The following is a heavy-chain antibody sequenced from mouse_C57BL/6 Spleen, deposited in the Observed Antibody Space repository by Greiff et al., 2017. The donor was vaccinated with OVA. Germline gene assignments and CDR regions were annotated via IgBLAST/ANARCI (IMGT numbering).Heavy chain of an antibody. J-gene: IGHJ2*01. CDR3: ARETTVERGDFDY. CDR2: ISYDGSN. D-gene: IGHD1-1*01. Sequence: VQLQQSGPGLVKPSQSLSLTCSVTGYSITSGYYWNWIRQFPGNKLEWMGYISYDGSNNYNPSLKNRISITRDTSKNQFFLKLNSVTTEDTATYYCARETTVERGDFDYWGQGTTLTVSS. CDR1: GYSITSGYY. V-gene: IGHV3-6*01.